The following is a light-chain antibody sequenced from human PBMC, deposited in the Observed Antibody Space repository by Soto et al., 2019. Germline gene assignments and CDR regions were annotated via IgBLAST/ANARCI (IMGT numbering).Light chain of an antibody. CDR1: QGINNW. V-gene: IGKV1-12*01. J-gene: IGKJ4*02. CDR2: AAS. CDR3: QQANSVPL. Sequence: DFQLTQSPSSVSASVGARVTITCRASQGINNWLAWYQQKPGKAPKLLIYAASSLQSGDPSRFSGSGSGTDFTLTISSLQPKDFATYYCQQANSVPLFGGGTRVEI.